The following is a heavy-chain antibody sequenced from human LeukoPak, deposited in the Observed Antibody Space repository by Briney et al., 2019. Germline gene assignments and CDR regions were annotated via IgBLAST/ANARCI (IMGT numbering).Heavy chain of an antibody. J-gene: IGHJ4*02. CDR3: ATEYDNLDDYFDY. CDR2: ISSDGSKK. D-gene: IGHD1-1*01. V-gene: IGHV3-30*03. CDR1: GFPFSGYG. Sequence: GGSLRLSCTASGFPFSGYGMLWVRQAPGKGPEWVAAISSDGSKKDYADSVKGRFSISRDKSKNTLYLQMNSLRPEGTAVYYCATEYDNLDDYFDYWGQGTLVIVSS.